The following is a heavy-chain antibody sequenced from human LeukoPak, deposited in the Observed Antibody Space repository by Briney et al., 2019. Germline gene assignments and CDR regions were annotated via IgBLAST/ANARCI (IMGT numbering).Heavy chain of an antibody. CDR3: AKGDSGGSYGYYYYGMDV. V-gene: IGHV3-23*01. CDR2: ISGSGGST. CDR1: GFTFSSYA. J-gene: IGHJ6*02. Sequence: GGSLRLSCAASGFTFSSYAMSWVRQAPGKGLEWVSAISGSGGSTYYADSVKGRFTISRDNSKNTLYLQMNSLRAEDTAVYYCAKGDSGGSYGYYYYGMDVWGQGTTVTVSS. D-gene: IGHD2-15*01.